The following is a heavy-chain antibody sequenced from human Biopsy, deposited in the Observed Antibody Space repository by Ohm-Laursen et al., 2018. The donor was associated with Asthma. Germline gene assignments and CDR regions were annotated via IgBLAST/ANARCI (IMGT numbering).Heavy chain of an antibody. CDR2: IYSGGTS. CDR3: ARGDSSNWSHYYFDY. CDR1: GFAVSRDH. Sequence: GSLRLSCAASGFAVSRDHMFWVRQAPGKGLEWVSVIYSGGTSHTADSVRGRFTISRDYSKNTLYLQMHSLRAEDTAVYYCARGDSSNWSHYYFDYWGQGTLVTASP. V-gene: IGHV3-53*01. J-gene: IGHJ4*02. D-gene: IGHD3-22*01.